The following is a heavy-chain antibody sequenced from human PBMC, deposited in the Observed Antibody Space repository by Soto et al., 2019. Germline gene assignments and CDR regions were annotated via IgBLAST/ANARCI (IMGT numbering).Heavy chain of an antibody. J-gene: IGHJ4*02. Sequence: QVQLQQWGAGLLKPSETLSLNCAVTGGSLSGYYWSWIRQPPGKGLEWIGEVKDGGHANYGPCLRGRVTISSDTSNNQFLLRLYSVTAADTGVYYCARGQEGVVATHWDQGSLVTVSS. CDR3: ARGQEGVVATH. D-gene: IGHD5-12*01. CDR1: GGSLSGYY. V-gene: IGHV4-34*01. CDR2: VKDGGHA.